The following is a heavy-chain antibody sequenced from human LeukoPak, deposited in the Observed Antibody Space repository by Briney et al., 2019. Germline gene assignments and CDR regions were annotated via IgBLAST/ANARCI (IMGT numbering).Heavy chain of an antibody. J-gene: IGHJ4*02. CDR2: ISAYNGNT. CDR1: GYTFTSYG. Sequence: ASVKVSCKASGYTFTSYGISWVRQAPGQGLEWMGWISAYNGNTNYAQKLQGRVTMTTDTSTSTAYMELRSLRSDDTAVYYCARDTSYYDFWSGYYSIDYWGLGTLVTVSS. V-gene: IGHV1-18*01. D-gene: IGHD3-3*01. CDR3: ARDTSYYDFWSGYYSIDY.